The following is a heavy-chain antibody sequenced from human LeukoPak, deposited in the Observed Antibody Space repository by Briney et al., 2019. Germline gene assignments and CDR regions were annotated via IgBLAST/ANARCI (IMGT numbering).Heavy chain of an antibody. Sequence: GGSLRLSCTASGFTFSDFYMSWFRQAPGKGLEWLSHISGSGRTIHYADSVKGRFTISRDNAKNSLYLQMNSLRAEDTAVYYCARDVDAFDIWGQGTMVTVSS. CDR1: GFTFSDFY. CDR2: ISGSGRTI. CDR3: ARDVDAFDI. J-gene: IGHJ3*02. V-gene: IGHV3-11*01.